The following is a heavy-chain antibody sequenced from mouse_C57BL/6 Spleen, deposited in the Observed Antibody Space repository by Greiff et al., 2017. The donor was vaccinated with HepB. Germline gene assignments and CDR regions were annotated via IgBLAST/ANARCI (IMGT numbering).Heavy chain of an antibody. CDR2: IYPGDGDT. J-gene: IGHJ4*01. CDR3: ARWGGKASYAMDD. Sequence: VQVVESGPELVKPGASVKISCKASGYAFSSSWMNWVKQRPGKGLEWIGRIYPGDGDTNYNGKFKGKATLTADKSSSTAYMQLSSLTSEDSAVYFCARWGGKASYAMDDWGKGTSVTVSS. V-gene: IGHV1-82*01. CDR1: GYAFSSSW.